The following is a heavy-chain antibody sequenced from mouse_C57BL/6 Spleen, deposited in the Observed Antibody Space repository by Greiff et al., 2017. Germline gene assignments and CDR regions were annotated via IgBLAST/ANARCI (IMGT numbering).Heavy chain of an antibody. V-gene: IGHV3-6*01. CDR3: ARVRGFYGSHAMDY. CDR2: ISYDGSN. J-gene: IGHJ4*01. D-gene: IGHD1-1*01. CDR1: GYSITSGYY. Sequence: EVKLQESGPGLVKPSQSLSLTCSVTGYSITSGYYWNWIRQFPGNKLEWMGYISYDGSNNYNPSLKNRISITRDTSKNQFFLKLNSVTTEDTATYYCARVRGFYGSHAMDYWGQGTSVTVSS.